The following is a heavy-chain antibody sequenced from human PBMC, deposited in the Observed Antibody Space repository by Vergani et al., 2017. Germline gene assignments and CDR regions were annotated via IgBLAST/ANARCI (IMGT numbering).Heavy chain of an antibody. CDR3: ARHSTVEWLVKLGWIDP. Sequence: QLQLQESGPGLVKPSATLSLTCSVSGASIRSSNHYLGWIRQPPGKGLEWIACIYYSGSTYYNPSLKSRVTISVDTSKNQFSLKLSSVTAADTAVYFCARHSTVEWLVKLGWIDPWGQGILVTVSS. V-gene: IGHV4-39*01. J-gene: IGHJ5*02. CDR1: GASIRSSNHY. CDR2: IYYSGST. D-gene: IGHD6-19*01.